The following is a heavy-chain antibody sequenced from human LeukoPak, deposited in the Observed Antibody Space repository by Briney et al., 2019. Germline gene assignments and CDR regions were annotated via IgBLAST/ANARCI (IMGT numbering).Heavy chain of an antibody. V-gene: IGHV1-18*01. Sequence: VSVKVSCKGSGYTFTTYGISWVRQAPGQGLEWMGWISVYNGNTNHAQKFQGRVTMTTDTSTNTTYMELRSLISDDTAVYYCARGPHYYGSGSYYPFDYWGQGTLVTVS. D-gene: IGHD3-10*01. CDR3: ARGPHYYGSGSYYPFDY. CDR1: GYTFTTYG. J-gene: IGHJ4*02. CDR2: ISVYNGNT.